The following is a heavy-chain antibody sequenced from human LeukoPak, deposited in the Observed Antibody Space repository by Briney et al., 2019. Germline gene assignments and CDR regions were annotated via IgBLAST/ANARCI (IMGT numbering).Heavy chain of an antibody. CDR1: GYTVTSYS. CDR3: ARDSEMVRGVITDPNFDY. Sequence: GASVKVSCTASGYTVTSYSISWVRQAPGPGLEWMGWISAYNGNTNSAQKLQGRVTMTTDTSTSTAFMELRSLRSDDTAVYYCARDSEMVRGVITDPNFDYWGQGTLVTVSS. J-gene: IGHJ4*02. V-gene: IGHV1-18*01. CDR2: ISAYNGNT. D-gene: IGHD3-10*01.